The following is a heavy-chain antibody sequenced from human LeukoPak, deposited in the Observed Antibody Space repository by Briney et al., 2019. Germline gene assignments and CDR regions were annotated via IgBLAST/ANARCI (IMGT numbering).Heavy chain of an antibody. V-gene: IGHV3-23*01. J-gene: IGHJ4*02. CDR2: ISGSGGST. CDR1: GFTFSSYA. Sequence: GGSLRLSCAASGFTFSSYAMSWVRQAPGKRLEWVSAISGSGGSTYYADSVKGRFTISRDNSKNTLYLQMNSLRAEDTAVYYCANAPPLYYYDSSGYYDYWGQGTLVAVSS. CDR3: ANAPPLYYYDSSGYYDY. D-gene: IGHD3-22*01.